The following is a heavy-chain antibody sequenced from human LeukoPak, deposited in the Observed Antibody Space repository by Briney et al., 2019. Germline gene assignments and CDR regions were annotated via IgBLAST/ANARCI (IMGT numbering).Heavy chain of an antibody. CDR2: IKQDGSEK. J-gene: IGHJ4*02. D-gene: IGHD3-3*01. Sequence: SGGSLRLSCAASGFTFSSYWMSWVRQAPGKGLEWVANIKQDGSEKYYVDSVKGRFTISRDNAKNSLYLQMNSLRAEDTAVYYCASLVGLRFLEWLSPLDHWGQGTLVTVSS. CDR1: GFTFSSYW. CDR3: ASLVGLRFLEWLSPLDH. V-gene: IGHV3-7*01.